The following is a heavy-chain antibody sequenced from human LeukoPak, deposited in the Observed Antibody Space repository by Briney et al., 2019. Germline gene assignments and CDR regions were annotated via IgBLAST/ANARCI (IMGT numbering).Heavy chain of an antibody. D-gene: IGHD3-10*01. CDR1: GGSISSYY. Sequence: YPSETLSLTCTVSGGSISSYYWSWIRQPPGKGLEWIGYIYYSGSTNYNPSLKSRVTISVDTSKNQFSLKLSSVTAADTAVHYCARTHMVRGVHNWFDPWGQGTLVIVSS. CDR2: IYYSGST. J-gene: IGHJ5*02. CDR3: ARTHMVRGVHNWFDP. V-gene: IGHV4-59*01.